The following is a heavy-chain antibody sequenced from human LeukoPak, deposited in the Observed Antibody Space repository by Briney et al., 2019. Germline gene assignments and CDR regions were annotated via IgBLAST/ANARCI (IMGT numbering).Heavy chain of an antibody. J-gene: IGHJ6*02. CDR2: ISGSGGST. Sequence: GGSLRLSCAASGFTFSNYAMSWVRQAPGKGLEWVSAISGSGGSTYYADSVKGRFIISRDNSKNTLYLQMNSLRAEDTAIYYCAKVLELRLNYYYGMDVWGQGTTVTVSS. V-gene: IGHV3-23*01. CDR1: GFTFSNYA. CDR3: AKVLELRLNYYYGMDV. D-gene: IGHD1-7*01.